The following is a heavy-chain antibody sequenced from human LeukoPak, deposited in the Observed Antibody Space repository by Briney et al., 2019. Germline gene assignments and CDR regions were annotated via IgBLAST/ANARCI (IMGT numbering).Heavy chain of an antibody. CDR1: GGTFSSYS. D-gene: IGHD3-10*01. J-gene: IGHJ4*02. CDR2: IIPLFGSA. V-gene: IGHV1-69*05. CDR3: ARIQGMVRGVTDY. Sequence: SVKVSCKASGGTFSSYSFSWVRQAPAQGLEWMGRIIPLFGSANYAQTFQRRVTITTDESTSTAYIGLSSLRSEDTAVYSCARIQGMVRGVTDYWGQGTLVTVSS.